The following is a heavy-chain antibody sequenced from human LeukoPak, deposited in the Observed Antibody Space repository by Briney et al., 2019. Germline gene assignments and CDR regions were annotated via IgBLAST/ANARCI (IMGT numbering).Heavy chain of an antibody. D-gene: IGHD2-2*01. CDR3: VRGGCKSTSCYDS. J-gene: IGHJ4*02. V-gene: IGHV3-33*01. Sequence: GRSLRLSCAASGFNFGSYGMPWVRQAPDKGLEWLAVIWYDGSEKYYADSVKGRFTISRDNAKNTLYLQVSSLTVGDTALYYCVRGGCKSTSCYDSWGQGTLVTVSS. CDR2: IWYDGSEK. CDR1: GFNFGSYG.